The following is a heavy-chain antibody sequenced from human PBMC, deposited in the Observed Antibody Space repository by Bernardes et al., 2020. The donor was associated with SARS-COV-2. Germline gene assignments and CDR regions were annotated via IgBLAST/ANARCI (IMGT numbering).Heavy chain of an antibody. CDR3: ARDLFAPTVTTPTIDY. J-gene: IGHJ4*02. Sequence: GGSLRLSCADSGFTFSDHYMDWVRQTPGKGLEWIGRIRSKTNSYATDYAASVKGRFSISRDDSTNSLYLHMNNLKTEDTAVYYCARDLFAPTVTTPTIDYWGQCTLVTVSS. D-gene: IGHD4-17*01. V-gene: IGHV3-72*01. CDR1: GFTFSDHY. CDR2: IRSKTNSYAT.